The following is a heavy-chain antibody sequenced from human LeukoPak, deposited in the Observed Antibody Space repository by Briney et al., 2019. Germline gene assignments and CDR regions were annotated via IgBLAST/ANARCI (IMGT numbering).Heavy chain of an antibody. CDR2: IYHSGST. D-gene: IGHD2-2*02. J-gene: IGHJ4*02. V-gene: IGHV4-30-2*01. CDR3: ARGIPAAIHFYY. CDR1: GGSISSGGYS. Sequence: SQTLSLTCAVSGGSISSGGYSWSWIRQPPGKGLGWIGYIYHSGSTYYHPSLNSRVTISVDRSKNQCSLKLSSVTAADTAVYYCARGIPAAIHFYYWGQGTLVTVSS.